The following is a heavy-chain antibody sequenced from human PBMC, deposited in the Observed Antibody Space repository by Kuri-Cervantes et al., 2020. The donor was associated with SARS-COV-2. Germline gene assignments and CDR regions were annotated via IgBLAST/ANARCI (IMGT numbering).Heavy chain of an antibody. CDR2: IYYSGST. D-gene: IGHD6-13*01. V-gene: IGHV4-59*08. J-gene: IGHJ4*02. Sequence: SETLSLTCTVSGGSISTHYWNWIRQPPGKGLEWIGYIYYSGSTYYNPSLKSRVTISVDTSKNQFSLKLSSVTAADTAVYYCATQGVRYSIGDWGQGTLVTVSS. CDR1: GGSISTHY. CDR3: ATQGVRYSIGD.